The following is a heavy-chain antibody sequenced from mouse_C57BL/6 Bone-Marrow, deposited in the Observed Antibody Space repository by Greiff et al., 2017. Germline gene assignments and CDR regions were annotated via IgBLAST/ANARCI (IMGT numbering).Heavy chain of an antibody. CDR2: IYPRSGNT. Sequence: VQLQQSGAELARPGASVKLSCKASGYTFTSYGISWVKQRTGQGLEWIGEIYPRSGNTYYNEKFKGKATLTADKSSSTAYMELRSLTSEDSAVYFCARRYYGSSYWYFEVWGTGTTVTVAS. J-gene: IGHJ1*03. V-gene: IGHV1-81*01. CDR3: ARRYYGSSYWYFEV. CDR1: GYTFTSYG. D-gene: IGHD1-1*01.